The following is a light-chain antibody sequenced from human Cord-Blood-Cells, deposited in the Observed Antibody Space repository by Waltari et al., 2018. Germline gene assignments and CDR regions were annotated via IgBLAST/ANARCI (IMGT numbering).Light chain of an antibody. Sequence: DIQMTQSPSSLSASVGDRVTITCRASQSISSYLNWYQQKPGKAPKILIYAASSLHSRVPSRFSGSGSGTDFTLTISSLQPEDFATYYCQQSYSTPRTFGQGTKLEIK. J-gene: IGKJ2*01. CDR1: QSISSY. V-gene: IGKV1-39*01. CDR2: AAS. CDR3: QQSYSTPRT.